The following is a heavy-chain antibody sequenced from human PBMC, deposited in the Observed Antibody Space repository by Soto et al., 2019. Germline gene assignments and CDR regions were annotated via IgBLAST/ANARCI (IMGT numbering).Heavy chain of an antibody. Sequence: QLQLQESGPGLVKPSETVSLTCTVSGGSISSSSYYWGWIRQPPGKGLEWIGSIYYSGSTYYNPSLKSRVTISVDTSKNQFSLKLSSVTAADTAVYYGATYSSSWYVVYCGQGTLVTVSS. CDR2: IYYSGST. CDR3: ATYSSSWYVVY. D-gene: IGHD6-13*01. V-gene: IGHV4-39*01. J-gene: IGHJ4*02. CDR1: GGSISSSSYY.